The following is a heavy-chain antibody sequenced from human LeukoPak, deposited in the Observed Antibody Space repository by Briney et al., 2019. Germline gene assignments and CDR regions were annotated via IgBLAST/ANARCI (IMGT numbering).Heavy chain of an antibody. CDR2: IYDRGPA. J-gene: IGHJ5*02. CDR1: GYAIISGGFS. V-gene: IGHV4-30-2*01. Sequence: PSQTLSLTCTVSGYAIISGGFSWNWIRQPPGKGLEWIGCIYDRGPAHYNPSLKSRFTISVDRPKNQFFLNVTSLTAADTAVYYCARSRQASELFSSWGQGTLVTVSS. D-gene: IGHD3-3*01. CDR3: ARSRQASELFSS.